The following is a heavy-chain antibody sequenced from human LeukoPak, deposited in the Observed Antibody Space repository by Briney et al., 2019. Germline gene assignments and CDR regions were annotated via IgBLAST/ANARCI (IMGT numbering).Heavy chain of an antibody. D-gene: IGHD3-10*01. Sequence: GGSLRLSCAASGFTFSSYGMHWVRQAPGKGLEWVAVIWYDGSNKYYADSVKGRFTISRDNSKNTLYLQMNSLRAEDTAVYYCATDFLIVAGGFDYWGQGTLVTVSS. CDR2: IWYDGSNK. CDR3: ATDFLIVAGGFDY. V-gene: IGHV3-33*01. CDR1: GFTFSSYG. J-gene: IGHJ4*02.